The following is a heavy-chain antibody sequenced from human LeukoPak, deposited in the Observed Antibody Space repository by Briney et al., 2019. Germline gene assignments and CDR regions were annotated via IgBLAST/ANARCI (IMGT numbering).Heavy chain of an antibody. CDR1: GFTFSSYW. V-gene: IGHV3-7*03. D-gene: IGHD3-9*01. Sequence: RGSLRLSCEASGFTFSSYWMSWVRQAPGKGLEWVANIKTDGSEKYYVESVEGRFTISRDNAKNSLYLQMNSLRAEDTAVYYCARDYTGYFPWGQGTLVIVSS. CDR2: IKTDGSEK. CDR3: ARDYTGYFP. J-gene: IGHJ5*02.